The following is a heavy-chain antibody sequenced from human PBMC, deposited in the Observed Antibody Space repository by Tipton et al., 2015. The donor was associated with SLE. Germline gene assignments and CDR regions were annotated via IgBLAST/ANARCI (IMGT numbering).Heavy chain of an antibody. CDR3: AKGGQRWLPRRNYYGMDV. D-gene: IGHD5-24*01. CDR1: GFTFSSYG. V-gene: IGHV3-30*02. Sequence: SLRLSCAASGFTFSSYGMHWVRQAPGKGLEWVAFIRYDGSNKYYADSVKGRFTISRDNSKNTLYLQMNSLRAEDTAVYYCAKGGQRWLPRRNYYGMDVWGQGTTVTVSS. J-gene: IGHJ6*02. CDR2: IRYDGSNK.